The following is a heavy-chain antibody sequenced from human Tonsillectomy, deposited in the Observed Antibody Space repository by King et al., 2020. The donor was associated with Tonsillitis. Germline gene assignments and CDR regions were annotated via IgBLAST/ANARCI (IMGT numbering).Heavy chain of an antibody. D-gene: IGHD1-26*01. J-gene: IGHJ5*02. V-gene: IGHV4-38-2*01. CDR1: GYSISSGYS. CDR2: LYHSGTT. CDR3: ARGSLGSWFDP. Sequence: VQLQESGPGLVKPSETLSLTCAVSGYSISSGYSWGWIRQPPGKGLEWIGSLYHSGTTYYNPSLESRVTISTDTSKNQFSLKLNSVTAADTAIYSCARGSLGSWFDPWGQGTLVTVSS.